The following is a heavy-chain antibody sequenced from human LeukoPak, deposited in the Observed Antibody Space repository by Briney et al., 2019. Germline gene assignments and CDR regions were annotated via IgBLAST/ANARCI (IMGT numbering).Heavy chain of an antibody. CDR3: TTGPGWDDILTGYYYFDY. D-gene: IGHD3-9*01. Sequence: PGGSLRLSGAASGFTFSNAWMSWVRQAPGKGLEWVGRVKSKTDGGTTDYAAPVKGRFTISRDDSINTLYLQMNSLKTEDTAVYYCTTGPGWDDILTGYYYFDYWGQGTLVTVSS. V-gene: IGHV3-15*01. CDR2: VKSKTDGGTT. CDR1: GFTFSNAW. J-gene: IGHJ4*02.